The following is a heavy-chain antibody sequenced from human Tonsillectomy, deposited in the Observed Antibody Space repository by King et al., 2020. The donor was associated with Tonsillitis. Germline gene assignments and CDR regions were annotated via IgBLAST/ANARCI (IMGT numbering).Heavy chain of an antibody. Sequence: VQLVESGGGLVQPGGSLRLSCAASGFTFSSYAMSWVRLAPGKGLEWVSAISGSGGSTYYADSVKGRFTISRDNSKNTLYLQMNSLRAEDTAVYYCAKELSDYYYYYYGMDVWGQGTTVTVSS. D-gene: IGHD5-12*01. CDR1: GFTFSSYA. J-gene: IGHJ6*02. V-gene: IGHV3-23*04. CDR3: AKELSDYYYYYYGMDV. CDR2: ISGSGGST.